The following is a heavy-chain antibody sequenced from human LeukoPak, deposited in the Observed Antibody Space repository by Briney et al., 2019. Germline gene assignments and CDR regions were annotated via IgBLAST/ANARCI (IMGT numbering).Heavy chain of an antibody. CDR3: NSVGAARIEVYYFDY. D-gene: IGHD6-6*01. CDR1: GGSISSSSYY. V-gene: IGHV4-39*07. Sequence: PSETLSLTCTVSGGSISSSSYYWGWIRQPPGKGLEWIGSIYYSGSTYYNPSLKSRVTISVDTSKNQFSLKLSSVTAADTAVYYCNSVGAARIEVYYFDYWGQGTLVTVSS. CDR2: IYYSGST. J-gene: IGHJ4*02.